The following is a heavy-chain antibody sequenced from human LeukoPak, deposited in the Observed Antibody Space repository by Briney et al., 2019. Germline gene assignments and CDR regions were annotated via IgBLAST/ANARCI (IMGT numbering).Heavy chain of an antibody. CDR3: AGVGADLPYWYFAL. D-gene: IGHD1-26*01. J-gene: IGHJ2*01. CDR2: ISGSGGST. CDR1: GFTFSSYA. Sequence: QTGGSLRLSCAASGFTFSSYAMSWVRQAPGKGLEWVSAISGSGGSTYYADSVKGRFTISRDNSKNTLYLQMYSLRAEDMAVYYCAGVGADLPYWYFALWGRGTLVTVSS. V-gene: IGHV3-23*01.